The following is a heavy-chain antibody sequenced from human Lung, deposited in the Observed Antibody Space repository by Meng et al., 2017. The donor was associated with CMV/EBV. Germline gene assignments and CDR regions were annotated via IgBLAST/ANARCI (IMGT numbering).Heavy chain of an antibody. J-gene: IGHJ4*02. CDR2: ISYDGSNK. D-gene: IGHD3-16*01. CDR3: ARDTGWDLHPYYFDY. CDR1: GFTFSSHA. V-gene: IGHV3-30-3*01. Sequence: GGSXRLXXAASGFTFSSHAMHWVRQAPGKGLEWVAVISYDGSNKYSADSVKGRFTISRDNSKESLYLQMNSLRAEDTAIYYCARDTGWDLHPYYFDYWGQGXLVTVSS.